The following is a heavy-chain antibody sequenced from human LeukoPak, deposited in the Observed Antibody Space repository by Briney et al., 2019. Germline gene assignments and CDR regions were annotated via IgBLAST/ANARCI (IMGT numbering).Heavy chain of an antibody. Sequence: GGSLRLSCVASGXPIGDFAMHWVRQAPGQGLEWVSLISGDGVSTFFADSVKGRFSISRDNSKNSLFLEMSSLRTEDTAMYYCARESGKFDYWGQGTLVAVSS. J-gene: IGHJ4*02. V-gene: IGHV3-43*02. CDR3: ARESGKFDY. CDR1: GXPIGDFA. CDR2: ISGDGVST.